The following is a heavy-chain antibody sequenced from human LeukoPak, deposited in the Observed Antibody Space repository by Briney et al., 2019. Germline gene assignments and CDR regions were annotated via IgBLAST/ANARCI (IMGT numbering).Heavy chain of an antibody. Sequence: SVQVSCKASGGTFSSYAISWVRQAPGQGLEWMGRIIPIRDITNYAQKFQGRVTITADKSTSTAYMELYSLKSEDTAVYYCARDTEILVVSAGLDNWGQGTLVTVSS. CDR2: IIPIRDIT. CDR3: ARDTEILVVSAGLDN. CDR1: GGTFSSYA. J-gene: IGHJ4*02. D-gene: IGHD2-2*01. V-gene: IGHV1-69*04.